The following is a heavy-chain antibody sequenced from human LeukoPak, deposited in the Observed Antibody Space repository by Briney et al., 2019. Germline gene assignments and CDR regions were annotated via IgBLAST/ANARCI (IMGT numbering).Heavy chain of an antibody. CDR1: GYSFTSYR. V-gene: IGHV5-51*01. Sequence: GESLKISCKGSGYSFTSYRIGWVRQMPGKGLEWMGIIYPGDSDTRYSPSFQGQVTISADKSISTAYLQWSSLKASDTAMYYCARQGGYYYDSSGYYNWFDPWGQGTLVTVSS. CDR2: IYPGDSDT. CDR3: ARQGGYYYDSSGYYNWFDP. D-gene: IGHD3-22*01. J-gene: IGHJ5*02.